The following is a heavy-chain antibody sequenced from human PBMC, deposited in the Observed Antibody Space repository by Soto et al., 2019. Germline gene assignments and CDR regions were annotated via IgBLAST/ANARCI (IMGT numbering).Heavy chain of an antibody. CDR3: AKDTGPN. Sequence: SLRLSCAAPVFTFDNYAMHWVRQAPGKGLEWVSGISCNSNTIAYADSVKGRFTISRDNAKNSLYLQMNSLRAEDTAFYYCAKDTGPNWGQGTLVTVSS. V-gene: IGHV3-9*01. CDR2: ISCNSNTI. J-gene: IGHJ4*02. CDR1: VFTFDNYA.